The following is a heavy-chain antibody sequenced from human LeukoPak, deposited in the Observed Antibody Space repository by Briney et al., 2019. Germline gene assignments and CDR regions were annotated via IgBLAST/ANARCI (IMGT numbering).Heavy chain of an antibody. V-gene: IGHV4-34*01. D-gene: IGHD3-22*01. CDR3: ARGRSAFDSSGYHYGN. CDR2: INHSGST. Sequence: SETLSLTCAVYGGSCSGYYWNWIRQPPGKGLEWIGEINHSGSTNYNPSLKSRVTMSVDTSKNQFSLKLTSVTAADTAVYYCARGRSAFDSSGYHYGNWGQGTLVTVSS. CDR1: GGSCSGYY. J-gene: IGHJ4*02.